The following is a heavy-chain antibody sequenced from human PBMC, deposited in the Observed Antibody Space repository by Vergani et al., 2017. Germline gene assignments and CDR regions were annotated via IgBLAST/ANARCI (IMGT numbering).Heavy chain of an antibody. CDR1: GYSISSTYY. D-gene: IGHD2-21*02. V-gene: IGHV4-38-2*02. J-gene: IGHJ6*02. CDR2: IYHSGST. CDR3: AGDGGDNDKGGMAV. Sequence: QVQLQESGPGLVKPSETLSLTCAVSGYSISSTYYWGWIRQPPGKGLEWIGSIYHSGSTYNNPSLKSRVTISVDTSKNQFSLKLSSVTAADTAVYYCAGDGGDNDKGGMAVWGQGTTVTVSS.